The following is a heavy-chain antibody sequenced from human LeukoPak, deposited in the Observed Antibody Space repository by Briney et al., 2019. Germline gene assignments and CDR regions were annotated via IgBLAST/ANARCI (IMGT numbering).Heavy chain of an antibody. CDR1: GGSISSSSYY. J-gene: IGHJ4*02. Sequence: SETLSLTCTVSGGSISSSSYYWGWIRQPPGKGLERIGSIYYSGSTYYNPSLKSRVTISVDTSKNQFSLKLSSVTAADTAVYYCARLGYDSSGYYPPPLSYYFDYWGQGTLVTVSS. D-gene: IGHD3-22*01. V-gene: IGHV4-39*01. CDR3: ARLGYDSSGYYPPPLSYYFDY. CDR2: IYYSGST.